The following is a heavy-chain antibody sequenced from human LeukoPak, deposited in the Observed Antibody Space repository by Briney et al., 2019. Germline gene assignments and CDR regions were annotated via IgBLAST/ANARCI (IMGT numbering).Heavy chain of an antibody. CDR3: ARVGGMATNDY. CDR2: INPSGGST. CDR1: GYTFTNYG. J-gene: IGHJ4*02. V-gene: IGHV1-46*01. D-gene: IGHD5-24*01. Sequence: ASVKVSCKASGYTFTNYGISWVRQAPGQGLEWMGIINPSGGSTSYAQKFQGRVTMTRDTSTSTVYMELSSLRSEDTAVYYCARVGGMATNDYWGQGTLVTVSS.